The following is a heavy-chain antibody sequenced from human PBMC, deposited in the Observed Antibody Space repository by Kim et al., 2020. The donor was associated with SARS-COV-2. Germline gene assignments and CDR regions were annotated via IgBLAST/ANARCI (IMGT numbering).Heavy chain of an antibody. CDR2: IFYDGSKT. Sequence: GSLRLSCAASGFIFSEYAMYWVRQTPGKGLEWVAVIFYDGSKTYYGDSVKGRFTISRDNSKNTLYLQMISLRTEDTAVYYCVKGSTSFQFYYYGMDVWGRGTTVTVSS. J-gene: IGHJ6*02. V-gene: IGHV3-30*18. CDR3: VKGSTSFQFYYYGMDV. CDR1: GFIFSEYA. D-gene: IGHD2-2*01.